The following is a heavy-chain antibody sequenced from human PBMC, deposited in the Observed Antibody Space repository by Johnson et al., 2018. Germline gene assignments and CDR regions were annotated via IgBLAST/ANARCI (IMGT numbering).Heavy chain of an antibody. D-gene: IGHD3-3*01. CDR1: GGTFSSYA. V-gene: IGHV1-69*12. Sequence: QVQLVQSGAEVKKPGSSXKVSCKASGGTFSSYAINWVRQAPGQGLEWMGGIIPIFGTANYAQKFPGRVTITADEYTSTACMELSSLRSEETAVDSCAKDWSWSWGAFDIWGQGTMVTVSS. J-gene: IGHJ3*02. CDR3: AKDWSWSWGAFDI. CDR2: IIPIFGTA.